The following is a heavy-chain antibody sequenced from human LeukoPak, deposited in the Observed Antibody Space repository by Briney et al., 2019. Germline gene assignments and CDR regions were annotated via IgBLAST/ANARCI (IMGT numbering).Heavy chain of an antibody. CDR2: ISYDGSNK. CDR1: GFTFSSYA. V-gene: IGHV3-30*14. D-gene: IGHD5-12*01. CDR3: ARWVVATVFDY. Sequence: GGSLRLSCAASGFTFSSYAMHWVRQAPGKGLEWVAVISYDGSNKYYADSVKGRFTISRDNSKNTLFLQMNSLRAEDTAVYYCARWVVATVFDYWGPGTLVTVSS. J-gene: IGHJ4*02.